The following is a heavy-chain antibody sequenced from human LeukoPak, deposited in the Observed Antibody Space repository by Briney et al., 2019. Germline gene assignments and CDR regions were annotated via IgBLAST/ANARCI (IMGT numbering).Heavy chain of an antibody. Sequence: GGSLRLSCAASGFTFSSYSMNWVRQAPGKGLEWVSSISSSSSYIYYADSVKGRFTISRDNAKNSLYLQMNSLRAEDTAVYYCARDSRRWELQNYYYYMDVWGKGTTVTISS. D-gene: IGHD3-10*01. V-gene: IGHV3-21*01. CDR3: ARDSRRWELQNYYYYMDV. J-gene: IGHJ6*03. CDR2: ISSSSSYI. CDR1: GFTFSSYS.